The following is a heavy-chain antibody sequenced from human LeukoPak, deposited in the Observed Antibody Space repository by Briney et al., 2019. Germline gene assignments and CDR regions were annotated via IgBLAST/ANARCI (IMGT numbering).Heavy chain of an antibody. CDR2: IYYSGST. CDR3: ARDRADGSGSYYFDY. CDR1: GGSISSYY. J-gene: IGHJ4*02. V-gene: IGHV4-59*12. D-gene: IGHD3-10*01. Sequence: PSETLSLTCTVSGGSISSYYWSWIRQPPGKGLEWIGYIYYSGSTNYNPSLKSRVTISVDTSKNQFSLKLSSVTAADTAVYYCARDRADGSGSYYFDYWGQGTLVTVSS.